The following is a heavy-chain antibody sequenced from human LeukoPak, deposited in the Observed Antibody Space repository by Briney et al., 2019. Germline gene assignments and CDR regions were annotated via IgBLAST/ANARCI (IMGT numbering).Heavy chain of an antibody. CDR3: ARPVTVAGKHYYYYMDV. V-gene: IGHV7-4-1*02. D-gene: IGHD6-19*01. CDR2: INTNTGNP. Sequence: GASVKVSCKASGYTFTSYGISWVRQAPGQGLEWMGWINTNTGNPTYAQGFTGRFVFSLDTSVSTAYLQISSLKAEDTAVYYCARPVTVAGKHYYYYMDVWGKGTTVTVSS. CDR1: GYTFTSYG. J-gene: IGHJ6*03.